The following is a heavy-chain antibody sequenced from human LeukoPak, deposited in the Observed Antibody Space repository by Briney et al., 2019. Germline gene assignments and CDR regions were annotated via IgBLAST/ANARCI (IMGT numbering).Heavy chain of an antibody. CDR1: GFTFDDYA. J-gene: IGHJ2*01. Sequence: PGRSLRLSCAASGFTFDDYAMHWLRQAPGKGLEWVSGISWNSGSIGYADSVKGRFTISRDNAKNSLYLQMSSLRAEDTALYYCAKDQGTTGLGYCSSTSCYNWYFDLWGRGTLLSVSS. CDR2: ISWNSGSI. CDR3: AKDQGTTGLGYCSSTSCYNWYFDL. D-gene: IGHD2-2*02. V-gene: IGHV3-9*01.